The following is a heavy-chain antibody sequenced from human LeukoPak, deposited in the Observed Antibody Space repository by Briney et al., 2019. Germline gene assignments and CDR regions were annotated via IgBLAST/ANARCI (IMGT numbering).Heavy chain of an antibody. CDR2: IYHSGTT. CDR1: GGFISSSPYY. CDR3: ARQGYCTSTSCYRWFDP. J-gene: IGHJ5*02. D-gene: IGHD2-2*02. V-gene: IGHV4-39*01. Sequence: PSETLSLTCTVSGGFISSSPYYWAWIRQPPGKGLEWIGSIYHSGTTYYKSSLKSRVAISVDTSKNQFSLELSSVTAADTAVYYCARQGYCTSTSCYRWFDPWGQGTLVTVSS.